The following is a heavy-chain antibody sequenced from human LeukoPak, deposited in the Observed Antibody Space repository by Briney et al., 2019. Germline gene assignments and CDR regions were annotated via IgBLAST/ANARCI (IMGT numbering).Heavy chain of an antibody. CDR3: ARYLYGFGDAFDI. Sequence: SETLSLTCTVSGGSISSYYWSWIRQPPGKGLEWIEYIYYSGSTNYNPSLKSRVTISVDTSKNQFSLKLNSVTAADTAVYYCARYLYGFGDAFDIWGRGTLVTVSS. CDR1: GGSISSYY. D-gene: IGHD3-10*01. CDR2: IYYSGST. V-gene: IGHV4-59*01. J-gene: IGHJ3*02.